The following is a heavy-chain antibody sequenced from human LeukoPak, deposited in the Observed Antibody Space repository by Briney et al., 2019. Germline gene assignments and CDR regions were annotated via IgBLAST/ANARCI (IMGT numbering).Heavy chain of an antibody. J-gene: IGHJ4*02. Sequence: GGSLRLSCAASGFTFSSYAMSWVRQAPGKGLEWVSAISGSGGSTYYADSVKGRFTISRDNTKNTLYLQTNSLRAEDTAVYYCAKRKYSSSSPFDYWGQGTLVTVSS. D-gene: IGHD6-6*01. V-gene: IGHV3-23*01. CDR3: AKRKYSSSSPFDY. CDR1: GFTFSSYA. CDR2: ISGSGGST.